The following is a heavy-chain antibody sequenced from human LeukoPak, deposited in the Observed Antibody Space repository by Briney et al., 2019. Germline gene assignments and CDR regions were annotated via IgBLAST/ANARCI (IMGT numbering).Heavy chain of an antibody. CDR1: GFTFSSYS. CDR3: AREVGPRGASCYGCNNWFDP. CDR2: ISSSSSYI. D-gene: IGHD2-2*01. J-gene: IGHJ5*02. Sequence: GGSLRLSCAASGFTFSSYSMNWVRQAPGKGLEWVSSISSSSSYIYYADSVKGRFTISRDNAKNSLYLQMNSLRAEDTAVYYCAREVGPRGASCYGCNNWFDPWGQGTLVTVSS. V-gene: IGHV3-21*01.